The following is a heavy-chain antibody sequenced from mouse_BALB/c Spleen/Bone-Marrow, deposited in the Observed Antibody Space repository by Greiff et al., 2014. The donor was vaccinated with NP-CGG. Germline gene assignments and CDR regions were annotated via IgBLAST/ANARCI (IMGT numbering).Heavy chain of an antibody. CDR2: INPGSGST. V-gene: IGHV1-54*01. CDR1: GYAFTDYL. Sequence: VQLQQSGAELVRPGTSVKVSCKASGYAFTDYLMEWLKQRPGQGLEWIGVINPGSGSTNYNEKFKDKATLTADKSSSTAYMQLSSLTSDDSAVYFCAIYDGYFDYWGQGTILTVSS. CDR3: AIYDGYFDY. D-gene: IGHD2-3*01. J-gene: IGHJ2*01.